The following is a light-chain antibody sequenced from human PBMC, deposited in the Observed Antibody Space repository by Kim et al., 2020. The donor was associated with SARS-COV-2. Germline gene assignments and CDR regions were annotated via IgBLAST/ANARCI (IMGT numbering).Light chain of an antibody. CDR2: GAS. CDR3: QQYAYWRA. CDR1: QSISSS. J-gene: IGKJ5*01. V-gene: IGKV3-15*01. Sequence: SLSPGERATLSGRASQSISSSLAWYQQKPGQAPRVLIYGASDRATGIPARFSGSGSGTEFTLTISNLQSEDFAVYYCQQYAYWRAFGQGTRLEIK.